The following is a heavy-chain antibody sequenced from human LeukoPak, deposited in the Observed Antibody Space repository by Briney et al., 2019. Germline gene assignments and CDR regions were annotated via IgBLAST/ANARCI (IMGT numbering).Heavy chain of an antibody. CDR2: ISSSGSTI. V-gene: IGHV3-48*03. Sequence: GGSLRLSCAASGFTFSSYDMNWVRQAPGKGLEWVSYISSSGSTIYYADSVKGRFTISRDNAKNSLYLQMNSLRAEDTAVYYCAKDDYYDTSGYRDWGQGTLVTVSS. J-gene: IGHJ4*02. D-gene: IGHD3-22*01. CDR1: GFTFSSYD. CDR3: AKDDYYDTSGYRD.